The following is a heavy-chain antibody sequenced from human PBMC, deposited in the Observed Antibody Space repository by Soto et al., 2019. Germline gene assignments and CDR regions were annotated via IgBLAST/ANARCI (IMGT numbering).Heavy chain of an antibody. V-gene: IGHV1-46*01. J-gene: IGHJ6*02. CDR3: ARALRNGYFYGMDI. D-gene: IGHD2-8*01. Sequence: QVQLVQSGAEVKKPGASVKVSCMASGYAFSNNFMHWVRQAPAQGLEWMGVINPTTGLTSNAQKFQGRINMTSDTSSSTAYMELSSLRSEDTAVYYCARALRNGYFYGMDIWGQGTTVTVSS. CDR2: INPTTGLT. CDR1: GYAFSNNF.